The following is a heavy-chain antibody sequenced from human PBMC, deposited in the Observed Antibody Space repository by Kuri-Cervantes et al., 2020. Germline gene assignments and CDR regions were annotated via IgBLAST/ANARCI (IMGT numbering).Heavy chain of an antibody. Sequence: GSLRLSCAVYGGSFSGYYWNWIRQPPGKGLEWIGEINHSGSTNYNPSLKSRITISVDTSKNQFSLKLSSVTAADTAVYYCARQDSSGWYLLGYWGQGTLVTVSS. D-gene: IGHD6-19*01. J-gene: IGHJ4*02. CDR3: ARQDSSGWYLLGY. CDR1: GGSFSGYY. CDR2: INHSGST. V-gene: IGHV4-34*01.